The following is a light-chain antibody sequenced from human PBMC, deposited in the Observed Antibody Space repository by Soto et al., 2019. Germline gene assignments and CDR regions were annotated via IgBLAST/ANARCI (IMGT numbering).Light chain of an antibody. CDR1: QDIGSS. Sequence: IQLTQSPSSLSASVGDTITITCRASQDIGSSLAWYQQRSGNAPKLLLRDASNLEAGVPSRFAGSGSGTDFTLTISSLRPDDFATYYYQQFNSLPLTFGGGTNVQIQ. J-gene: IGKJ4*01. CDR3: QQFNSLPLT. V-gene: IGKV1-13*02. CDR2: DAS.